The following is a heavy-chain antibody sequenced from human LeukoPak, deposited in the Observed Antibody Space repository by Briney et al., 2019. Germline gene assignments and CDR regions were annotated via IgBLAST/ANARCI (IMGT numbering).Heavy chain of an antibody. V-gene: IGHV3-21*01. CDR2: ISSSSSYI. CDR3: ARVVVGATTSPYFDY. Sequence: PGGSLRLSCAASGFTFSSYSMNWVRQAPGKGLEWVSSISSSSSYIYYADSVKGRFTVSRDNAKNSLYLQMNSLRAEDTAVYYCARVVVGATTSPYFDYWGQGTLVTVSS. D-gene: IGHD1-26*01. J-gene: IGHJ4*02. CDR1: GFTFSSYS.